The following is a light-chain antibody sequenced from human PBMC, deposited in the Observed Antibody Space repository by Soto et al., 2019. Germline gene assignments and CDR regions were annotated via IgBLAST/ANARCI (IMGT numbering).Light chain of an antibody. Sequence: EIVMTQAPATLSVSTGERSTLSCRASQSVSSNLAWYQQKPGQAPRLLIYGASTRATGIPAMFSGSGSGTEFTLTISSLQSEDFAVYYCQQYNNWPPATFGQGTKVDIK. CDR2: GAS. CDR1: QSVSSN. V-gene: IGKV3-15*01. CDR3: QQYNNWPPAT. J-gene: IGKJ1*01.